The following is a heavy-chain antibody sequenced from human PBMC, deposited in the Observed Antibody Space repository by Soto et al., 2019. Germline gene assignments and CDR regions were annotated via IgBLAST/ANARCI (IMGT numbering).Heavy chain of an antibody. D-gene: IGHD3-10*01. CDR3: ARWVSYYGSGSPFDYYYYMDV. CDR2: IYYSGST. V-gene: IGHV4-31*03. J-gene: IGHJ6*03. Sequence: SETLSLTCTVSGGSISSGGYYWSWIRQHPGKGLEWIGYIYYSGSTYYNPSLKSRVTISVDTSKNQFSLKLSSVTAADTAVYYCARWVSYYGSGSPFDYYYYMDVWGKGTTVTVSS. CDR1: GGSISSGGYY.